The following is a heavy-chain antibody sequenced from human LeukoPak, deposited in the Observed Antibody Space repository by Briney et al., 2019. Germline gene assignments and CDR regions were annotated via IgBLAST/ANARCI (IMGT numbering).Heavy chain of an antibody. J-gene: IGHJ3*02. Sequence: PSETLSLTCTVSGGSISSGGYYWSWVRQHPGKGLEWIGYIYYSGSTYYNPSLKSRVTISVDTSKNQFSLKLSSVTAADTAVYYCARDLTVTTYMHHYAFDIWGQGTMVTVSS. V-gene: IGHV4-31*03. D-gene: IGHD4-17*01. CDR2: IYYSGST. CDR3: ARDLTVTTYMHHYAFDI. CDR1: GGSISSGGYY.